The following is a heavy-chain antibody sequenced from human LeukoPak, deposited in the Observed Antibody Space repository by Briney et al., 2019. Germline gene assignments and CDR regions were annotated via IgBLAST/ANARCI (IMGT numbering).Heavy chain of an antibody. J-gene: IGHJ5*02. CDR3: ARGFEGAMWYNWFDP. CDR1: GGSISSYY. CDR2: IYYSGST. Sequence: SSETLSLTCIVSGGSISSYYWNWIRQSPGKGLQWIGYIYYSGSTNYNPSLKSRVTISVDTFKNQFSLKLSSVTAADTAVYYCARGFEGAMWYNWFDPWGQGTLVTVSS. D-gene: IGHD1-26*01. V-gene: IGHV4-59*01.